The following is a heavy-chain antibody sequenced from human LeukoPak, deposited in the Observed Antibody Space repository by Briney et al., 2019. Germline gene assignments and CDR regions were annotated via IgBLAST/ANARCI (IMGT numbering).Heavy chain of an antibody. D-gene: IGHD6-19*01. CDR1: GXTFSNYD. CDR3: ASSAGALIDC. Sequence: PGRSLRLSCAASGXTFSNYDMHWVRQAPGKGLEWVAVIWFDGSNKFYADSVKGRFTISRDNSKNTLYLQMNSLRAEDTAVYYCASSAGALIDCWGQGTLVIVSS. J-gene: IGHJ4*02. V-gene: IGHV3-33*01. CDR2: IWFDGSNK.